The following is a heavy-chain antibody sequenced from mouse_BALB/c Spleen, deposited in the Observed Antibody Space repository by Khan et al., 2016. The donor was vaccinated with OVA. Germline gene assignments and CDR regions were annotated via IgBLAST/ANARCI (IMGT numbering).Heavy chain of an antibody. CDR1: GYSFTTYY. CDR3: TRHGYFAWLTY. D-gene: IGHD2-3*01. Sequence: EVQLQQSGPELMKPGASVKISCKASGYSFTTYYIHWVMQSHGKSLEWIGYIDPFSGGTTYTQKFKGKATLTVDKSSRTAYIHISNLTSEDSAVYYCTRHGYFAWLTYWGQGTLVTVSA. J-gene: IGHJ3*01. V-gene: IGHV1S135*01. CDR2: IDPFSGGT.